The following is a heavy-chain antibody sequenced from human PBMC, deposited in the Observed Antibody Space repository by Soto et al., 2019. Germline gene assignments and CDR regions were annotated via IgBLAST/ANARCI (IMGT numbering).Heavy chain of an antibody. J-gene: IGHJ4*02. CDR2: IYYSGST. D-gene: IGHD6-6*01. CDR1: GGSISSYY. V-gene: IGHV4-59*01. Sequence: SETLSLTCTVSGGSISSYYWSCIRQPPGKGLEWIGYIYYSGSTNYNPSLKSRVTISVDTSKNQSSLKLSSVTAADTAVYYCARGSSSSLDYWGQGTLVTVSS. CDR3: ARGSSSSLDY.